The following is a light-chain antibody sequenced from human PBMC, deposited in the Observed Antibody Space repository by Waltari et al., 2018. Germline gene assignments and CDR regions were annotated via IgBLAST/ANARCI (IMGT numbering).Light chain of an antibody. Sequence: DGVMTQSPLSLPVTLGQPASTTCRPTHRLVHTNGNTYLNWFQQRPGQSHRRLIYEVSNRDSGVPDRFSGSGSGTDFTLKISRVEAEDVGVYYCMQGTHWPRTFGQGTNVEI. J-gene: IGKJ1*01. CDR2: EVS. CDR1: HRLVHTNGNTY. CDR3: MQGTHWPRT. V-gene: IGKV2-30*02.